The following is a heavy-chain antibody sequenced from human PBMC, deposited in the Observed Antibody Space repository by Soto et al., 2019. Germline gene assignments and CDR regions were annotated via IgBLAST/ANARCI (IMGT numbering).Heavy chain of an antibody. D-gene: IGHD5-18*01. CDR2: IYSGGST. V-gene: IGHV3-53*01. Sequence: PRWSLRLSCAASVFTGSRNYMSWFRQAPGKGLEWVSVIYSGGSTYYAASVKGRFTISRDNSKNTLYLQMNSLRAEDTAVYYCARAGSEAMALNDAFDIWGQGTMVTVSS. CDR1: VFTGSRNY. J-gene: IGHJ3*02. CDR3: ARAGSEAMALNDAFDI.